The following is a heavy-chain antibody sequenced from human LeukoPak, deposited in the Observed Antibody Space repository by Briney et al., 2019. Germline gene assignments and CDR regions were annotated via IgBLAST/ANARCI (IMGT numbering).Heavy chain of an antibody. D-gene: IGHD4-17*01. V-gene: IGHV3-48*01. CDR3: ATDTVYYFDL. CDR1: GFTFSDYS. Sequence: GGSLRLSCAASGFTFSDYSMNWVRQAPGKGLGWVSYISSSSSTYADSVKARFTTSRDNTKNSLFLQMNSLRAEDTAVYYCATDTVYYFDLWGRGTLVTVSS. CDR2: ISSSSST. J-gene: IGHJ2*01.